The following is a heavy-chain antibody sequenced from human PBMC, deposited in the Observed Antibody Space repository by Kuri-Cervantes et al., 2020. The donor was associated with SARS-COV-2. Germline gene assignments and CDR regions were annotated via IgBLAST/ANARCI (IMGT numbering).Heavy chain of an antibody. CDR2: IDDSGNT. CDR1: GDSNVNYY. D-gene: IGHD1-26*01. V-gene: IGHV4-59*01. CDR3: ARDLVGASFAGPPRGMDV. Sequence: ESLKISCIVSGDSNVNYYWNWIRQAPGKGLEWIGYIDDSGNTKYNPSLKSRVSVSVDTSKRQFSLRLSSVTAEDTAVYYCARDLVGASFAGPPRGMDVWGQGTTVTVSS. J-gene: IGHJ6*02.